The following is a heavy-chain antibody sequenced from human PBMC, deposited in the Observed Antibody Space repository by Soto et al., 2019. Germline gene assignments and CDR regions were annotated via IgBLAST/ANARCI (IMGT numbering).Heavy chain of an antibody. J-gene: IGHJ3*02. CDR2: MDYSGST. CDR1: GGSISASSYY. CDR3: ARQQWLVLNAFDI. D-gene: IGHD6-19*01. Sequence: SETLSLTCTVSGGSISASSYYWGWIRQPPGKGLEWIGSMDYSGSTYYNPSLKSRVTISVDTSKNQFSLKLSSLTAADTAVYYCARQQWLVLNAFDIWGQGTMVTVSS. V-gene: IGHV4-39*01.